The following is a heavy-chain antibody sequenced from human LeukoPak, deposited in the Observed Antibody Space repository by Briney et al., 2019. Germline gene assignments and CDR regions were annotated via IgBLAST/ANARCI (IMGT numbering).Heavy chain of an antibody. Sequence: QTGGSLRLSCPASGFTFSSYSMNWVRRAPGKGLEWVSYISSSSTTIYYADSVKGRFTISRDNAKNSLYLQMNSLRVADTAVYYCARGPYKDFWSGYSDYWGQGALVTVSS. V-gene: IGHV3-48*01. CDR2: ISSSSTTI. CDR1: GFTFSSYS. D-gene: IGHD3-3*01. J-gene: IGHJ4*02. CDR3: ARGPYKDFWSGYSDY.